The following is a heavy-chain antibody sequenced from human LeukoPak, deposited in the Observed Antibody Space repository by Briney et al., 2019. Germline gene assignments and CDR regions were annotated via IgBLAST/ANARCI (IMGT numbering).Heavy chain of an antibody. CDR1: GYTFTRYY. D-gene: IGHD4-17*01. CDR3: ARIARVTTVTTRWFDP. Sequence: ASVKVSCKASGYTFTRYYMHWVRQAPGQGLEWMGIINPSGGSTNYAQKFQGRVTMTRDTSTNTVYMELSSLRSEDTAVYYCARIARVTTVTTRWFDPWGQGTLVTVSS. J-gene: IGHJ5*02. V-gene: IGHV1-46*01. CDR2: INPSGGST.